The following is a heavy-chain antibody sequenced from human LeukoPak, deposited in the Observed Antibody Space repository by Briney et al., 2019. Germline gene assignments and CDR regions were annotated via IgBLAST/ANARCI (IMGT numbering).Heavy chain of an antibody. D-gene: IGHD6-19*01. CDR1: GYTFTSYD. CDR2: MNPNSGNT. Sequence: ASVKVSCKASGYTFTSYDINWVRQATGQGLEWMGWMNPNSGNTGYAQKFQGRVTITRNTSISTAYMELSSLRSEDTAIYYCARIYSRGWSLDSWGPGTLVTVSS. CDR3: ARIYSRGWSLDS. V-gene: IGHV1-8*03. J-gene: IGHJ4*02.